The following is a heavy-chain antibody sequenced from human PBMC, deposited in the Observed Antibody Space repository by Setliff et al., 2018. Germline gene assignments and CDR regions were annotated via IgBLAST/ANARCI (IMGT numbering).Heavy chain of an antibody. D-gene: IGHD2-21*01. V-gene: IGHV4-61*02. CDR1: GGSISSGSYY. J-gene: IGHJ2*01. CDR2: IYSSGST. Sequence: SETLSLTCTVSGGSISSGSYYWSWIRQPAGKGLEWIGRIYSSGSTDYNRSLKSRLTISVEKSKNQFSLKLTSVTAADTAVYYCARAQVVFAISAPVWYFEVWGRGTQVTVSS. CDR3: ARAQVVFAISAPVWYFEV.